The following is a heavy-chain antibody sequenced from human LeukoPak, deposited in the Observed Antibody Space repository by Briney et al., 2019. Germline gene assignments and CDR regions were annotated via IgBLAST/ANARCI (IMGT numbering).Heavy chain of an antibody. CDR2: ISPDGSEK. V-gene: IGHV3-7*01. Sequence: GGSLRLSCVASGFTFSSFWMNWVRQAPGKGLERVGTISPDGSEKYYVDSVKGRFTISRDNAKTSLYLQLNSLRADDTALYFCARGIVVVAGASDHLDYWGQGTLITVSS. D-gene: IGHD2-15*01. J-gene: IGHJ4*02. CDR3: ARGIVVVAGASDHLDY. CDR1: GFTFSSFW.